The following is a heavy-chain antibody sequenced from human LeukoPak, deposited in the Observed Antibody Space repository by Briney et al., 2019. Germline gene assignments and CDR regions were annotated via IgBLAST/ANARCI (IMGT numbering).Heavy chain of an antibody. V-gene: IGHV1-2*04. D-gene: IGHD5-12*01. CDR2: INPNSGGT. Sequence: ASVKVSCKASGYTFTGYYMHWVRQAPGQGLEWMGWINPNSGGTNYAQKFQGWVTMTRDASISTAYMELSRLRAEDTALYYCAKDSGYDSYYFDYWAREPWSPSPQ. CDR3: AKDSGYDSYYFDY. J-gene: IGHJ4*02. CDR1: GYTFTGYY.